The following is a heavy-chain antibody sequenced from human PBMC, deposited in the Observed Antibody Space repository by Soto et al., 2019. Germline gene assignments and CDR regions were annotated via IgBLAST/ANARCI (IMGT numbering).Heavy chain of an antibody. V-gene: IGHV3-53*01. CDR3: AREGFCSGGSCFSDY. CDR1: GFTVSSNY. D-gene: IGHD2-15*01. J-gene: IGHJ4*02. CDR2: IYSGGTT. Sequence: EVQLVESGGGLIQPGGSLRLSCAASGFTVSSNYMSWVRQAPGKELEWVSVIYSGGTTFYADSVKGRFTISRDNSKNTLYLQMNSLRAEDTAVYYCAREGFCSGGSCFSDYWGQGTLVTVSS.